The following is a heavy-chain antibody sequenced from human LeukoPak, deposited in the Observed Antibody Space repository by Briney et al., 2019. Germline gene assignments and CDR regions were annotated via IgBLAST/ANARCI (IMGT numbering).Heavy chain of an antibody. CDR1: GFTVSSNY. V-gene: IGHV3-66*01. D-gene: IGHD4-23*01. CDR3: ARGRGSTYGGNPRRFDY. CDR2: IYSGGST. J-gene: IGHJ4*02. Sequence: GGSLRLSCAASGFTVSSNYMSWVRQAPGKGLEWVSIIYSGGSTYYADSVKGRFTISRDNSKNTLYLQMNSLRAEDTAVYYCARGRGSTYGGNPRRFDYWGQGTLVTVSS.